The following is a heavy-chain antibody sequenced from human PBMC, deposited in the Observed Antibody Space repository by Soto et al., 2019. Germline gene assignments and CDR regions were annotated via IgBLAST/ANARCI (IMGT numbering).Heavy chain of an antibody. CDR1: GFTFSDYA. CDR2: VSHDGRNT. CDR3: AKGGRQWLVTSDFNY. J-gene: IGHJ4*02. V-gene: IGHV3-30*18. D-gene: IGHD6-19*01. Sequence: VQLVESGGGVVQPGRSLRLSCAASGFTFSDYAIHWVRQAPGKGLEWVAVVSHDGRNTHYADSVKGRFTISRDSSKNTVSLEMTSLRAEDTAVCYCAKGGRQWLVTSDFNYWGQGALVTVSS.